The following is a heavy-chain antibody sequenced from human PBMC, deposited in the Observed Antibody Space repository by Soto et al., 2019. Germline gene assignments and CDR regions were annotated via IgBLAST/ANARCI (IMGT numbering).Heavy chain of an antibody. CDR2: IYNSGST. V-gene: IGHV4-31*03. CDR3: ARDPAP. Sequence: QVQLQESGPGLVKASQTLSLTCTVSGGSISSGGYYWSWIRQHPGKGLEWIGYIYNSGSTYYNPSLKSRVTISADTSKNRFYLKLSSVTAEDTAVYDCARDPAPWGQGTLVTVSS. J-gene: IGHJ5*02. CDR1: GGSISSGGYY.